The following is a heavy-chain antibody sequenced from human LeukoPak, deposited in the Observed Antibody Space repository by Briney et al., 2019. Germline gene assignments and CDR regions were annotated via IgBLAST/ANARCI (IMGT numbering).Heavy chain of an antibody. Sequence: GGSLRLSCAASGFTFSTYSMNWVRQAPGKGLEWVSSISSSSIYIYYGDLVKGRFTISRDNAKNSLYLQMHSLRAEDTAVYYCARDGYYYDSSLYYFDYWGQGTLVTVSS. CDR2: ISSSSIYI. D-gene: IGHD3-22*01. CDR1: GFTFSTYS. V-gene: IGHV3-21*01. J-gene: IGHJ4*02. CDR3: ARDGYYYDSSLYYFDY.